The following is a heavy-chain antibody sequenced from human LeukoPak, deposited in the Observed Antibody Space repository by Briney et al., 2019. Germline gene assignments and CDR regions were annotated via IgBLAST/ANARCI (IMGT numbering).Heavy chain of an antibody. CDR3: ARTWNRYCSSTTCPIHFDY. V-gene: IGHV5-51*01. Sequence: GGSLKISCKGSGYSSTSYWSGWVRQMPGKGLGWMWLIYPGDSDTRDSPSFQGQFTISADKSISTAYLQWSSLKASDTAMYYCARTWNRYCSSTTCPIHFDYWGQGTLVTVSS. J-gene: IGHJ4*02. CDR1: GYSSTSYW. D-gene: IGHD2-2*01. CDR2: IYPGDSDT.